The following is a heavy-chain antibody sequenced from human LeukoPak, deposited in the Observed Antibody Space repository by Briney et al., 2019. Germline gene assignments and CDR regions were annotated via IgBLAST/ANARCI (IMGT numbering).Heavy chain of an antibody. CDR2: IYSGGST. D-gene: IGHD6-19*01. J-gene: IGHJ4*02. CDR3: ARKSIAVAGTL. CDR1: GGSFSAYY. Sequence: PSETLSLTCAVYGGSFSAYYWSWVRQAPGKGLEWVSVIYSGGSTYYADSVKGRFTISRDNSKNTLYLQMNSLRAEDTAVYYCARKSIAVAGTLWGQGTLVTVSS. V-gene: IGHV3-66*01.